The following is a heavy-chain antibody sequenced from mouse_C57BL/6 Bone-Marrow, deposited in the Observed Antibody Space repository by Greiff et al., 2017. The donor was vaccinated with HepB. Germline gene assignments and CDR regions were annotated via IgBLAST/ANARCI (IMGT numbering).Heavy chain of an antibody. CDR1: GYSITSGYY. J-gene: IGHJ3*01. CDR2: ISYDGSN. D-gene: IGHD1-1*01. CDR3: ARVGDYGSSLAY. Sequence: DVKLVESGPGLVKPSQSLSLTCSVTGYSITSGYYWNWIRQFPGNKLEWMGYISYDGSNNYNPSLKNRISITRDTSKNQFFLKLNSVTTEDTATYYCARVGDYGSSLAYWGQGTLVTVSA. V-gene: IGHV3-6*01.